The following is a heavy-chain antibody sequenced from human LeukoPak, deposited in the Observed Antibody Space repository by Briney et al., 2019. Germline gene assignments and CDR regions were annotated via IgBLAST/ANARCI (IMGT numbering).Heavy chain of an antibody. D-gene: IGHD5-24*01. J-gene: IGHJ4*02. Sequence: PSETLSLTCTVSGGSISSSNYYWGWIRQPPGKGLEWIGSIYYSGSTYYNPSLKSRVTISVDTSKNQFSLKLSSVTAADTAVYYCARAQSNQMATKIWGQGTLVTVSS. CDR2: IYYSGST. CDR1: GGSISSSNYY. V-gene: IGHV4-39*07. CDR3: ARAQSNQMATKI.